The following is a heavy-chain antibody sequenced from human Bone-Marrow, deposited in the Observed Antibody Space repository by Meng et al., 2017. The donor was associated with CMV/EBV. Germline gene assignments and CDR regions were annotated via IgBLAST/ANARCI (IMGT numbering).Heavy chain of an antibody. D-gene: IGHD6-6*01. CDR3: ARLRIPARRVQYGLDA. CDR1: GGSISSYY. Sequence: SEALSLTCTVPGGSISSYYWSWIRQPPGKGLEWIGYIYYSGSTNYNPSLKSRVTISVDTSKNPFSLKLSSVTAADTAVYYCARLRIPARRVQYGLDAWGQGTTVTVSS. J-gene: IGHJ6*02. CDR2: IYYSGST. V-gene: IGHV4-59*01.